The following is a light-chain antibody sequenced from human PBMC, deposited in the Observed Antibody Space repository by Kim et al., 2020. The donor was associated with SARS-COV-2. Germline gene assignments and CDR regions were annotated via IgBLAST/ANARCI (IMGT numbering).Light chain of an antibody. CDR3: QEYNSYPYT. J-gene: IGKJ2*01. V-gene: IGKV1-5*01. CDR1: ESISSW. Sequence: ASVGDRVTITWRASESISSWLAWYKQKPGKAPKFLIYDASSLESGVPSRFSGSGTGTKFTLTISSLQPDDFATYYCQEYNSYPYTLGQGTKLG. CDR2: DAS.